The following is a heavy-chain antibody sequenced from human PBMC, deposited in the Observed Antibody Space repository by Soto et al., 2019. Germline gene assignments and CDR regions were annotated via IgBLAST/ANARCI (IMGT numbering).Heavy chain of an antibody. CDR1: GFTFSSYA. CDR3: AQDPSSWLRGVDY. J-gene: IGHJ4*02. V-gene: IGHV3-23*01. D-gene: IGHD6-13*01. CDR2: ISGSGGST. Sequence: EVQLLESGGGLVQPGGSLRLSCAASGFTFSSYAMSWVRQAPGKGLEWVSAISGSGGSTYYADSVKGRFTISRDNXKNTLYLQMNSRRAEDTAVYYCAQDPSSWLRGVDYWGQGTLVTVSS.